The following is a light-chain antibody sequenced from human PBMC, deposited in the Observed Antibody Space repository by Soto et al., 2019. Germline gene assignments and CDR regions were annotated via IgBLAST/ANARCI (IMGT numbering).Light chain of an antibody. CDR1: SSDVGGYNY. CDR3: SSYTSSSTLVV. CDR2: DVS. J-gene: IGLJ2*01. V-gene: IGLV2-14*01. Sequence: QSALTQPASVSGSPGQSITISCTGTSSDVGGYNYVSWYQQHPGKAPKLMIYDVSNRPSGVSNRFSGSKSGNTASLTISGLQAEDGADYYCSSYTSSSTLVVFGVGTQLTVL.